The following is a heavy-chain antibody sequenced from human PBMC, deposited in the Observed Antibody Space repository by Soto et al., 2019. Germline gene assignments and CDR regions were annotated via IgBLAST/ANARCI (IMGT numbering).Heavy chain of an antibody. CDR3: ASTWIQLWAPFDY. Sequence: PGGSLKLSCAASGFTFSSYWVSWVRQAPGKGLEWVANIKQDGSEKYYVDSVKGRFTISRDNAKNSLYLQMNSLRAEDTAVYYCASTWIQLWAPFDYWGQGTLVTVSS. CDR1: GFTFSSYW. D-gene: IGHD5-18*01. CDR2: IKQDGSEK. J-gene: IGHJ4*02. V-gene: IGHV3-7*01.